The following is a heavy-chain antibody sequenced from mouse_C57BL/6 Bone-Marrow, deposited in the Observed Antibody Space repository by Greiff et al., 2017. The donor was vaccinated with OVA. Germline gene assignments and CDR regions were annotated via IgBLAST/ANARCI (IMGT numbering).Heavy chain of an antibody. J-gene: IGHJ1*03. CDR1: GYTFIEDM. D-gene: IGHD1-1*01. Sequence: VQLQQSGPELVKPGASVKMSCKASGYTFIEDMIHFVNHHHGKSLDRIGYINPNNGVTSYNQKFKGKATLTVNKSSSKAYMELRSLTSEDSAVYYCAIYYGSSYDWYFDVWGTGTTVTVAS. V-gene: IGHV1-22*01. CDR2: INPNNGVT. CDR3: AIYYGSSYDWYFDV.